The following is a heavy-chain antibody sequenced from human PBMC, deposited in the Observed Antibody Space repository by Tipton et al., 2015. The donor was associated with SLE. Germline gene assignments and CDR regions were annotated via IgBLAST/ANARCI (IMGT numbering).Heavy chain of an antibody. V-gene: IGHV4-59*08. D-gene: IGHD2-2*01. J-gene: IGHJ5*02. Sequence: TLSLTCTVSGASTMNYYWSWIRQPPGKGLEWIRYVHDSGRTNYNPSLKSRIAIFVDTSKNEFSLELTSVTATDTAVYYCARGTVCSSTSCYANWFDPWGQVTLVTVSS. CDR1: GASTMNYY. CDR3: ARGTVCSSTSCYANWFDP. CDR2: VHDSGRT.